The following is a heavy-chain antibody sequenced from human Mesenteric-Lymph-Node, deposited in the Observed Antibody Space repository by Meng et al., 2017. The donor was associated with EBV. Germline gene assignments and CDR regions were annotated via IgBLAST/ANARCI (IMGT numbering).Heavy chain of an antibody. Sequence: EGHLLESGGALVQPGGSLRLSCAASGFTFSTYAMSWVRQAPGKGLEWVSLITNSGDDTYYAGSVKGRFTISRDNSKNMLYLHMNSLSAEDTAVYYCATTTMIRVWDWGQGTLVTVSS. CDR3: ATTTMIRVWD. CDR2: ITNSGDDT. CDR1: GFTFSTYA. D-gene: IGHD3-10*01. V-gene: IGHV3-23*01. J-gene: IGHJ4*02.